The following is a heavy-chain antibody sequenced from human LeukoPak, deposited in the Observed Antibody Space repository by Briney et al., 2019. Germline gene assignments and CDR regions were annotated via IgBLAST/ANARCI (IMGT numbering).Heavy chain of an antibody. CDR3: ARVGVVVIAFDY. D-gene: IGHD3-22*01. CDR2: INHSGST. Sequence: GSLRLSCAASGFTFSSYSMNWVRQPPGKGLEWIGEINHSGSTNYNPSLKSRVTISVDTSKNQFSLKLSSVTAADTAVYYCARVGVVVIAFDYWGQGTLVTVSS. CDR1: GFTFSSYS. J-gene: IGHJ4*02. V-gene: IGHV4-34*01.